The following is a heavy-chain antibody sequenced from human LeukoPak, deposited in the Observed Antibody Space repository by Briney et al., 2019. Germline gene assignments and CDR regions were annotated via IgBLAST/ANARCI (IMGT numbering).Heavy chain of an antibody. CDR2: INSDGSST. CDR3: AREPFIAVAGTGAFDI. CDR1: GFTFSSYW. D-gene: IGHD6-19*01. V-gene: IGHV3-74*01. J-gene: IGHJ3*02. Sequence: GGSLRLSCAASGFTFSSYWMHWVRHAPGKGGVWVSRINSDGSSTIYADSVKGRFTISRDNAKNTLYLQMNSLRAEDTAVYYCAREPFIAVAGTGAFDIWGQGTMVTVSS.